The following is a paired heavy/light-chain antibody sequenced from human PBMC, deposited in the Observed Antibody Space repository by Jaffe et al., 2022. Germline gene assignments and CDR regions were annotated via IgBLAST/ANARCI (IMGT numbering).Heavy chain of an antibody. CDR2: ISWDGGST. J-gene: IGHJ4*02. D-gene: IGHD3-10*01. V-gene: IGHV3-43*01. CDR3: ARGSPSYGSGSYYSDY. Sequence: EVQLVESGGVVVQPGGSLRLSCAASGFTFDDYTMHWVRQAPGKGLEWVSLISWDGGSTYYADSVKGRFTISRDNSKNSLYLQMNSLRTEDTALYYCARGSPSYGSGSYYSDYWGQGTLVTVSS. CDR1: GFTFDDYT.
Light chain of an antibody. CDR3: QQYNSYPIT. CDR1: QSISSW. J-gene: IGKJ5*01. Sequence: DIQMTQSPSTLSASVGDRVTITCRASQSISSWLAWYQQKPGKAPKLLIYKASSLESGVPSRFSGSGSGTEFTLTISSLQPDDFATYYCQQYNSYPITFGQGTRLEIK. V-gene: IGKV1-5*03. CDR2: KAS.